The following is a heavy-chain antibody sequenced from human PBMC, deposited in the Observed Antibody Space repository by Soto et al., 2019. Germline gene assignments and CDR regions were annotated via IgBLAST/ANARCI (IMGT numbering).Heavy chain of an antibody. Sequence: HPGWALRLSCAASGFTFSIYAMTCVRQSPGEGLEWVSSMSRTGDNTYYADSVKGRFTISRDNSKNTLYLQMNSLRAEDPAIHHCAKDQSNSNPLYYFDFWGPRTLVTVSS. D-gene: IGHD3-22*01. V-gene: IGHV3-23*01. J-gene: IGHJ4*02. CDR3: AKDQSNSNPLYYFDF. CDR1: GFTFSIYA. CDR2: MSRTGDNT.